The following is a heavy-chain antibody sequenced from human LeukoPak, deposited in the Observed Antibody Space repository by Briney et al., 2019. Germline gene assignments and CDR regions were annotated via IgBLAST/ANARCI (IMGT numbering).Heavy chain of an antibody. D-gene: IGHD4-23*01. Sequence: GGSLRLSCAASGFTFSSYEMHWVRQAPGKGLEWVSYISSSDSTIYYADSVKGRFTISRDNAKNPLYLQMSSLRAEDTAVYYCARDYGGSSPFDYWGQGTLVTVSS. V-gene: IGHV3-48*03. CDR1: GFTFSSYE. CDR2: ISSSDSTI. CDR3: ARDYGGSSPFDY. J-gene: IGHJ4*02.